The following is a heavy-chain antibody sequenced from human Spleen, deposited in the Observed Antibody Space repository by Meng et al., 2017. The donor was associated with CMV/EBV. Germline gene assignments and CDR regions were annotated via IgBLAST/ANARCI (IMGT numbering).Heavy chain of an antibody. D-gene: IGHD6-13*01. J-gene: IGHJ4*02. CDR3: ARDSEQQLFDY. CDR2: SNGDGGST. CDR1: GFTFSTYW. Sequence: CAASGFTFSTYWMHWVRQAPGKGLVWVSRSNGDGGSTTYADSVKGRFTISRDNSKNTLYLQMNSLRAEDTAVYYCARDSEQQLFDYWGQGTLVTVSS. V-gene: IGHV3-74*01.